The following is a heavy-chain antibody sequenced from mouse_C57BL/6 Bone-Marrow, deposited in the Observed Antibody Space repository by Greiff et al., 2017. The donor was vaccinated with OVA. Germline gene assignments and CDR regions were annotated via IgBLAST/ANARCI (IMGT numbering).Heavy chain of an antibody. D-gene: IGHD1-1*01. V-gene: IGHV5-6*01. CDR1: GFTFSSYG. CDR3: ARLITTVDY. CDR2: ISSGGSYT. J-gene: IGHJ2*01. Sequence: EVQLQESGGDLVKPGGSLKLSCAASGFTFSSYGMSWVRQTPDKRLEWVATISSGGSYTYYPDSVKGRFTISRDNAKNTLYLQMSSLKSEDTAMYYCARLITTVDYWGQGTTLTVSS.